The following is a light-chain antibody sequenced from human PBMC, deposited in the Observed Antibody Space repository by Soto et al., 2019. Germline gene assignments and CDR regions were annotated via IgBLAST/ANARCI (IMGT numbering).Light chain of an antibody. CDR2: KAS. Sequence: DIQMPQSPSTLSGSVGARVTITCRASQTISSWLAWYQQKPGKAPKLLFYKASTLKSGVPSRFSGSGSGTEFTLTISSLQPDDFATYYCQHYNSYSEAFGQGTKVELK. V-gene: IGKV1-5*03. CDR3: QHYNSYSEA. J-gene: IGKJ1*01. CDR1: QTISSW.